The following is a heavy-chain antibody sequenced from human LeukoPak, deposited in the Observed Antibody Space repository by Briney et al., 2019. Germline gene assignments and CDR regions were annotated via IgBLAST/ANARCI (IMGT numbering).Heavy chain of an antibody. D-gene: IGHD5-12*01. CDR2: ISGSGGST. CDR3: TTEGRGYLDY. CDR1: GFTFSSCG. Sequence: GGTLRLSCAASGFTFSSCGMSWVRQAPGKGLEWVSVISGSGGSTYYADSVKGRFTISRDNSKNTLYLQMNSLKTEDTAVYYCTTEGRGYLDYWGQGTLVTVSS. J-gene: IGHJ4*02. V-gene: IGHV3-23*01.